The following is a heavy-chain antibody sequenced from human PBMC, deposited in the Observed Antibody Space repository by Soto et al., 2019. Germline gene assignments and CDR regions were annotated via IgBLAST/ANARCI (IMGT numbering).Heavy chain of an antibody. Sequence: PGESLKISCXGSGYSFTSYWISWVRQMPGKGLEWMGRIDPSDSYTNYSPSFQGHVTISADKSISTAYLQWSSLKASDTAMYYCARLRALGYCSGGSCYGFDPWGQGTLVTVSS. D-gene: IGHD2-15*01. CDR1: GYSFTSYW. CDR2: IDPSDSYT. V-gene: IGHV5-10-1*01. CDR3: ARLRALGYCSGGSCYGFDP. J-gene: IGHJ5*02.